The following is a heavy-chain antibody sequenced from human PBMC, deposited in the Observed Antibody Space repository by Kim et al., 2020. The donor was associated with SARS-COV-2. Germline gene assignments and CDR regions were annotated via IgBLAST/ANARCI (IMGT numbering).Heavy chain of an antibody. V-gene: IGHV3-21*01. Sequence: GGSLRLSCAASGFTFSSYSMNWVRQAPGKGLEWVSSISSSSSYIYYADSVKGRFTISRDNAKNSLYLQMNSLRAEDTAVYYCARDYYDSSGYYGEVGTLDYWGQGTLVTVSS. CDR3: ARDYYDSSGYYGEVGTLDY. CDR2: ISSSSSYI. J-gene: IGHJ4*02. CDR1: GFTFSSYS. D-gene: IGHD3-22*01.